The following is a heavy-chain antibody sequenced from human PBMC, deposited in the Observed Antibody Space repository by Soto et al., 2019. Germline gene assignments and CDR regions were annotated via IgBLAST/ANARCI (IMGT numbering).Heavy chain of an antibody. V-gene: IGHV3-7*01. CDR1: GFTFSTYT. Sequence: GGSLRLSCAASGFTFSTYTMNWVRQAPGKGLEWVANINPDGSGEYYLDSVKGRFTISRDNAKNSVYLQMNSLVGDDTAVYYCARENWFFDYWGQGTPVTVAS. J-gene: IGHJ4*02. D-gene: IGHD3-10*01. CDR2: INPDGSGE. CDR3: ARENWFFDY.